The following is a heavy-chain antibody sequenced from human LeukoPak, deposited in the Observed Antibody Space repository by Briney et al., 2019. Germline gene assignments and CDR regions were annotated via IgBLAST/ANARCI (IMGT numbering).Heavy chain of an antibody. D-gene: IGHD6-13*01. CDR3: AKDVRGSTSWYGLDY. CDR1: GFTFDDYA. J-gene: IGHJ4*02. Sequence: GGSLRLSCAASGFTFDDYAMHWVRQAPGKGLEWVSLISWDGGSTYYADSVKGRFTISRDNSKNSLYLQMNSLRSEDTALYYCAKDVRGSTSWYGLDYWGQGTLVTVSS. V-gene: IGHV3-43D*03. CDR2: ISWDGGST.